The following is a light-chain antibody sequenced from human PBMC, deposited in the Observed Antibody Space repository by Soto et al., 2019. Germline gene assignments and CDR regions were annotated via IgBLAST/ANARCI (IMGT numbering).Light chain of an antibody. CDR2: GAS. Sequence: EIVLTQSPGTLSLSPGERATLSCRASESVSSSYLAWYQQKPGQAPRLLIYGASNRATGIPDRFGGSGSGTDFTLTISRLEPEDAAVYYCQQYGHVFTFGPGTKVDSK. CDR1: ESVSSSY. V-gene: IGKV3-20*01. CDR3: QQYGHVFT. J-gene: IGKJ3*01.